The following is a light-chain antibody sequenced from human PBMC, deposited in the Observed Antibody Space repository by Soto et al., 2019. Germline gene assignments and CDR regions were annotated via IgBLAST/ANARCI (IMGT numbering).Light chain of an antibody. Sequence: DIQMTQSPSSVSASVGDRVTITCRASQGISSWLAWYPQKPGQAPKLLIYAASSLQSGAPSRFSGSGSGTEFTLTINSLQPEYFATYYCQQAPSFPPFTFGPGTKVDIK. V-gene: IGKV1D-12*01. CDR1: QGISSW. CDR2: AAS. CDR3: QQAPSFPPFT. J-gene: IGKJ3*01.